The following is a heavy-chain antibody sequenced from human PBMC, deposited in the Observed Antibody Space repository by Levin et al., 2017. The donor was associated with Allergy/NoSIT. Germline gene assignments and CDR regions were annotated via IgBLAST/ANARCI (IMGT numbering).Heavy chain of an antibody. D-gene: IGHD5-12*01. J-gene: IGHJ4*02. CDR1: GSTFIDSH. CDR2: INPKSGGT. Sequence: ASVKVSCKASGSTFIDSHIHWVRQAPGQGLEWMGWINPKSGGTNYAHKFQGRVTMTRDTSISTAYMELSRLTSDDTAVYYCARKKGSVGYDYWGQGTLVTVSS. CDR3: ARKKGSVGYDY. V-gene: IGHV1-2*07.